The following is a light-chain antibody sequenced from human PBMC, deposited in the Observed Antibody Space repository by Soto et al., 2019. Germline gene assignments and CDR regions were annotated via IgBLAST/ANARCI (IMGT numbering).Light chain of an antibody. CDR2: SNN. CDR3: AVWDDSLNGYV. V-gene: IGLV1-44*01. CDR1: SSNIGSNT. Sequence: QSVLTQPPSASGTPEQRVTISCSGSSSNIGSNTVNWYQHLPRAAPKLLIQSNNQRPSGVPDRFSGSQSGTSASLAISGLQSEDEADYYCAVWDDSLNGYVFGTGTKLTVL. J-gene: IGLJ1*01.